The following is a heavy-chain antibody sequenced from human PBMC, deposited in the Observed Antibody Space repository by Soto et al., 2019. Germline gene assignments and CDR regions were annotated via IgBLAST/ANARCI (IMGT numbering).Heavy chain of an antibody. Sequence: EVQLVESGGGLVKPGGSLRLSCAASGFSISNAWMHWVRQAPGKGLEWVGRVKSKADGGTAYYAAPVKGRFTISRDDSKNTQYLQMNSLKMEDTAVYYCNTYPDFWGGHTPLWGQGTLVTVSS. D-gene: IGHD3-3*01. CDR1: GFSISNAW. CDR2: VKSKADGGTA. J-gene: IGHJ4*02. V-gene: IGHV3-15*07. CDR3: NTYPDFWGGHTPL.